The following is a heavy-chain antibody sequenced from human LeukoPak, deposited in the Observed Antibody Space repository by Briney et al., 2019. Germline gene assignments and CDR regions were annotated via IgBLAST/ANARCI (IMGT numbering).Heavy chain of an antibody. Sequence: GGSLRLSCAASGFTFSDYYMSWIRQAPGKGLEWVSYISSSGSTIYYADSVKGRFTISRDNAKNSLYLQMNSLRAEDTAVYYCARGYFDWYENSYYYYYYMDVWGKGTTVTVSS. V-gene: IGHV3-11*01. CDR3: ARGYFDWYENSYYYYYYMDV. CDR2: ISSSGSTI. CDR1: GFTFSDYY. J-gene: IGHJ6*03. D-gene: IGHD3-9*01.